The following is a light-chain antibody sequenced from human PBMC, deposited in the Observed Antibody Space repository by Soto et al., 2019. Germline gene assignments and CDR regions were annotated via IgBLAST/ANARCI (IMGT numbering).Light chain of an antibody. Sequence: PGDSATLSFRARQTVSITYLTWYQQKPGQAPRLLIFGASKRATGIPDRFSGSGSGRDFTLTISGLEPEDFAVYYCQQYGSSPLISFGQGTRLEIK. CDR3: QQYGSSPLIS. CDR2: GAS. V-gene: IGKV3-20*01. J-gene: IGKJ5*01. CDR1: QTVSITY.